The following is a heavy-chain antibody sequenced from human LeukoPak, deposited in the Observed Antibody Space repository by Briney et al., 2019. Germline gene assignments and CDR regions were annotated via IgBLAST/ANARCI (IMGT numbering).Heavy chain of an antibody. J-gene: IGHJ4*02. CDR2: ISWNSGSI. D-gene: IGHD4-17*01. Sequence: GGSLRLSCAASGFTFDDYAMHWVRQAPGKGLEWVSGISWNSGSIGYADSVKGRFTISRDNAKNSLYLQMNSLRAEDTALYYWAKGGPPDYGEYGVWEYYFDYRGQGTLVTVSS. V-gene: IGHV3-9*01. CDR1: GFTFDDYA. CDR3: AKGGPPDYGEYGVWEYYFDY.